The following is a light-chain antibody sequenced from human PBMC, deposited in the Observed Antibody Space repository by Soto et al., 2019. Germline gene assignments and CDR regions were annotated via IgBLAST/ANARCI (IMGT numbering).Light chain of an antibody. V-gene: IGKV1-6*01. Sequence: AVQGTQSPSSLSASLAATVTITCRASQGIRNELGWYQQKPGKAPKLLIYAASTLQSEVPSRFSGSGSGTDFTLTISSLQPEDFATYYCLQDYTYPWTFGQGTKVDIK. J-gene: IGKJ1*01. CDR3: LQDYTYPWT. CDR1: QGIRNE. CDR2: AAS.